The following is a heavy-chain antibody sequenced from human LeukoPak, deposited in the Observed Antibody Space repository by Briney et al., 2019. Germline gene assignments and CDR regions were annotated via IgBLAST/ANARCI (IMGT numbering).Heavy chain of an antibody. D-gene: IGHD6-19*01. CDR3: ARDSCSGYYDY. CDR2: IYTSGST. V-gene: IGHV4-4*07. Sequence: SETLSLTCTVSGVSISSYYWSWIRQPAGKGLEWIGRIYTSGSTNFNPSPKSRVTMSVDTSKNQFSLKLSSVTAADTAVYYCARDSCSGYYDYWGQGTLVTVSS. J-gene: IGHJ4*02. CDR1: GVSISSYY.